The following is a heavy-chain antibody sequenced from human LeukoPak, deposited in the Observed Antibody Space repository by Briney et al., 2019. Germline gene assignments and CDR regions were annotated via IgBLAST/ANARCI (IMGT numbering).Heavy chain of an antibody. J-gene: IGHJ4*02. CDR3: ARENDRYGRIDY. D-gene: IGHD5-18*01. V-gene: IGHV4-61*08. CDR1: GGSISSAGYY. CDR2: SYYSGST. Sequence: SETLSLTCTVSGGSISSAGYYWSWIRQPPGKGLEWIGYSYYSGSTDYNPSLKSRVIISIDTSKNQFSLRLSSVTAADTAVYYCARENDRYGRIDYWGQGTQVTVSS.